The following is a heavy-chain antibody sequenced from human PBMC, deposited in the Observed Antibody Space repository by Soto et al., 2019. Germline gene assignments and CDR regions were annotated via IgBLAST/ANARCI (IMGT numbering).Heavy chain of an antibody. CDR3: ARERRKMVRGVPYYYGMDV. CDR2: IYYSGST. CDR1: GGSISSGDYY. V-gene: IGHV4-30-4*01. Sequence: PSEPLSLTCTVSGGSISSGDYYWSWIRQPPGKGLEWIGYIYYSGSTYYNPSLKSRVTISVDTSKNQFSLKLSSVTAADTAVYYCARERRKMVRGVPYYYGMDVWGQGKTVTASS. D-gene: IGHD3-10*01. J-gene: IGHJ6*02.